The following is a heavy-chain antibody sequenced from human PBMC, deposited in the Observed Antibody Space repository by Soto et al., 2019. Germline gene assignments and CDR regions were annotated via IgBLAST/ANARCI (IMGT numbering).Heavy chain of an antibody. CDR1: PLTPSGYS. CDR2: INQVGSEK. J-gene: IGHJ4*02. Sequence: GSLRLSCAAPPLTPSGYSLCYVRQAPGKGLEWVANINQVGSEKSYVDSFKGRFTISRDNANISLYLQMNSLRADDTAVYYCARGHGDPYDCWGQGTRVTVSS. D-gene: IGHD4-17*01. V-gene: IGHV3-7*03. CDR3: ARGHGDPYDC.